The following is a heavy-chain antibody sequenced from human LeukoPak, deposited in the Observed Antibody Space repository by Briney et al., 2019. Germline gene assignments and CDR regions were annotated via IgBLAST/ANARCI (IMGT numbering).Heavy chain of an antibody. CDR1: GFTFSSYG. V-gene: IGHV3-33*01. J-gene: IGHJ1*01. CDR3: AREEYAESHAEYFQY. CDR2: FWFDGSNK. D-gene: IGHD2-2*01. Sequence: PGGSLRLSCAASGFTFSSYGMHWVRQAPGKGLEWVAVFWFDGSNKYYAESVKGRFTISRDNSKNTLYLQMNSLRAEDTAAYYCAREEYAESHAEYFQYWGQGTLVTVSS.